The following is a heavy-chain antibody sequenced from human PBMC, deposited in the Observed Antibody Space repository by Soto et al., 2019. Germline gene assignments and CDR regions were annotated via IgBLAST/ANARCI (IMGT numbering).Heavy chain of an antibody. CDR2: ISHSGRS. J-gene: IGHJ6*02. D-gene: IGHD3-3*01. V-gene: IGHV4-59*13. CDR1: GVSMSIFS. CDR3: ARVARENYYDMWSGSTSYALDV. Sequence: PSETLSLTCAVSGVSMSIFSRSWIRQPPGKGLEFIGSISHSGRSEYNPSLKNRSILSVDVSKNQFSLNLKSMKVADTAVYYCARVARENYYDMWSGSTSYALDVWGQGTTVTVSS.